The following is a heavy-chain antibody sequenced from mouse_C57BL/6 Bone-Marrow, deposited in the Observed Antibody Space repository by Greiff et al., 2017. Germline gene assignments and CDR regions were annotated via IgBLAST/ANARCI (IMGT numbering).Heavy chain of an antibody. D-gene: IGHD3-3*01. CDR1: GYTFTSYW. V-gene: IGHV1-59*01. Sequence: VQLQQPGAELVRPGTSVKLSCKASGYTFTSYWMHWVKQRPGQGLEWIGVIDPSDSYTNYNQKFKGKATLTVDTSSSTPYMQLSSLTSEDSAVYYCASGDLWGQGTTLTVSS. CDR3: ASGDL. J-gene: IGHJ2*01. CDR2: IDPSDSYT.